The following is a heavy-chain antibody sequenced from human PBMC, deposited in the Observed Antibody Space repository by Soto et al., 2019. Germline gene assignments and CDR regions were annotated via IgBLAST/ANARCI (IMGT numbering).Heavy chain of an antibody. CDR2: IIPIFGTA. Sequence: ASVKVSCKASGGTFSSYAISWVRQAPGQGLEWMGGIIPIFGTANYAQKFQGRVTITADESTSTAYMELSSLRSEDTAVYYCARGYCSSTSCYEGLYYYYGMDVWGQGTTVTVSS. CDR3: ARGYCSSTSCYEGLYYYYGMDV. CDR1: GGTFSSYA. V-gene: IGHV1-69*13. J-gene: IGHJ6*02. D-gene: IGHD2-2*01.